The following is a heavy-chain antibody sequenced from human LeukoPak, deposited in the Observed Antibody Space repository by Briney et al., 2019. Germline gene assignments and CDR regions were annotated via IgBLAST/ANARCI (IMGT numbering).Heavy chain of an antibody. Sequence: GGSLRHSCAASGFAFSSYAMSWVRQAPGKGLEWVSTISSSGGSTYYADSVKGRFTVSRDNSKNTVFLQMNSLRAEDTAVYYCAIDLGRDGYEIFDYWGQGTLVTVSS. V-gene: IGHV3-23*01. CDR2: ISSSGGST. J-gene: IGHJ4*02. CDR1: GFAFSSYA. D-gene: IGHD5-24*01. CDR3: AIDLGRDGYEIFDY.